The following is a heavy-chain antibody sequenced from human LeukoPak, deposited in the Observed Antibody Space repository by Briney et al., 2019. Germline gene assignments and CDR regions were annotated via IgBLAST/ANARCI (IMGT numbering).Heavy chain of an antibody. CDR2: INHSGST. J-gene: IGHJ6*02. CDR3: ARDDYGDTPGGMDV. V-gene: IGHV4-34*01. CDR1: GGSFSGYY. D-gene: IGHD4-17*01. Sequence: PSETLSLTCAVYGGSFSGYYWSWIRQPPGKGLEWIGEINHSGSTNYNPSLKSRVTISVDTSKNQFSLKLSSVAAADTAVYYCARDDYGDTPGGMDVWGQGTTVTVSS.